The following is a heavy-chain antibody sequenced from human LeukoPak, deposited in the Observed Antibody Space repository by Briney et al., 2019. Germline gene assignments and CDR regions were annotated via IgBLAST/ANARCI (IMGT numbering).Heavy chain of an antibody. CDR1: GGSISSYY. D-gene: IGHD2-8*02. V-gene: IGHV4-59*08. Sequence: SETLSLTCTVSGGSISSYYWSWIRQPPGKGLDWIGYIYYSGSTNYNPSLKSRVSISIDTSKNQFSLKLSSVTAADTAVYYCARHSITWYCFDYWGQGTLVTVSS. J-gene: IGHJ4*02. CDR2: IYYSGST. CDR3: ARHSITWYCFDY.